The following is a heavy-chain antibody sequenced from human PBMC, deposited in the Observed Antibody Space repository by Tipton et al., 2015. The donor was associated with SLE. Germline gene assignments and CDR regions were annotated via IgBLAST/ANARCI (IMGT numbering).Heavy chain of an antibody. J-gene: IGHJ4*02. D-gene: IGHD2-15*01. CDR3: ARDIGGCSGGSCYLD. CDR2: IRYDGSNE. CDR1: GFTFKNYA. V-gene: IGHV3-30*02. Sequence: SLRLSCAASGFTFKNYAMHWVRQAPGKGLEWVAFIRYDGSNEYYADSVKGRFTISRADRKNTLYLQMNSLRTEDTGFYYCARDIGGCSGGSCYLDWGQGTLVTVSS.